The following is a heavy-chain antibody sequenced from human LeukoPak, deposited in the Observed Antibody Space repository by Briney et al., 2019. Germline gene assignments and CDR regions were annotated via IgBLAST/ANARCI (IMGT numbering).Heavy chain of an antibody. V-gene: IGHV3-11*05. CDR3: ARDYYDSGSYGWFDP. CDR2: ISSSTGYT. D-gene: IGHD3-10*01. J-gene: IGHJ5*02. CDR1: GFTFSDYY. Sequence: GGSLRLSCAASGFTFSDYYMSWIRQAPGKGLEWISHISSSTGYTKYADSVKGRFTISRDNAKNSLYLEMNSLRAEDTALYYCARDYYDSGSYGWFDPWGYGTLVTVSS.